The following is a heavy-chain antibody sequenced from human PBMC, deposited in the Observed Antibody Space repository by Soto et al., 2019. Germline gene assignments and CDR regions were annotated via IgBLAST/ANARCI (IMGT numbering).Heavy chain of an antibody. V-gene: IGHV3-23*01. J-gene: IGHJ6*03. Sequence: GGSLRLSCAASGFTFSSYAMSWVRQAPGKGLEWVSAISGSGGSTYYADSVKGRFTISRDNSKNTLYLQMNSLRAEDTAVYYCAKVGYGDYPDYYYYYMDVWGKGTTVTVSS. D-gene: IGHD4-17*01. CDR2: ISGSGGST. CDR1: GFTFSSYA. CDR3: AKVGYGDYPDYYYYYMDV.